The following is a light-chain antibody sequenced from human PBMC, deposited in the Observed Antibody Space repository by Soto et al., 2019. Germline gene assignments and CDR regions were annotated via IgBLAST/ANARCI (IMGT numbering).Light chain of an antibody. J-gene: IGKJ2*03. CDR1: QTISSY. CDR2: DAS. V-gene: IGKV3-20*01. CDR3: QQYLRSPPYG. Sequence: EIVLTQSPGTLSLSPGERATLSCRASQTISSYLAWYHHKPGQAPRLLIYDASNTATDIADRFSGRGSGTDFNLSVGKLEPEAFAVDFFQQYLRSPPYGFDQGTKLEIK.